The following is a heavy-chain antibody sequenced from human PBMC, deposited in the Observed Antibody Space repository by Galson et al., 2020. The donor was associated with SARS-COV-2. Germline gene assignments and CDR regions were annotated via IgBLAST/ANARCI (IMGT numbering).Heavy chain of an antibody. CDR1: GGSISSGSYY. CDR3: ARDRFWGYLDY. Sequence: SETLSLTCSVSGGSISSGSYYWSWIRQPAGKGLEWIGRIHTSGSTTYNPSLKSRVTISIDTSKNQFSLNLSSVTAADTAVYYCARDRFWGYLDYWGQGTLVTVSS. CDR2: IHTSGST. V-gene: IGHV4-61*02. J-gene: IGHJ4*02. D-gene: IGHD7-27*01.